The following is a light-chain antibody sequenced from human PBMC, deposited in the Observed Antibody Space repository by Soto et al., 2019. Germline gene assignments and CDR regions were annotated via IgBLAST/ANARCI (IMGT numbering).Light chain of an antibody. CDR1: QSIALS. CDR3: QKSFRSPIT. V-gene: IGKV1-39*01. J-gene: IGKJ5*01. Sequence: DIPMTQSPSSLSASVGDTVTMTCRASQSIALSVNWYQQKPGKAPKLLIYVAFTLESGVPSRFSGSGSGTEFTLTIRSLQPEDFETYYCQKSFRSPITFGQGTRLE. CDR2: VAF.